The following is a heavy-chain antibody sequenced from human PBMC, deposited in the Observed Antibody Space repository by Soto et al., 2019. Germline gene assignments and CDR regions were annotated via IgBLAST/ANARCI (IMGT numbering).Heavy chain of an antibody. Sequence: PSETLSLTCTVSGGSISSYYWSWIRQPPGKGLEWIGYIYYSGSTNYNPSLKSRVTISVDTSKNQFSLKLSSVTAADTAVYYCARAERYCSSTSCSHFHKYYYYYYMDVWGKGTTVTVSS. V-gene: IGHV4-59*01. CDR2: IYYSGST. CDR1: GGSISSYY. J-gene: IGHJ6*03. D-gene: IGHD2-2*01. CDR3: ARAERYCSSTSCSHFHKYYYYYYMDV.